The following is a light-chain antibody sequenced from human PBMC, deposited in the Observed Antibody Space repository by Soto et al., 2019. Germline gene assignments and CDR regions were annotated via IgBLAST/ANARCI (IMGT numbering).Light chain of an antibody. CDR3: QQYNNWTPWT. J-gene: IGKJ1*01. V-gene: IGKV3-15*01. Sequence: EIVMTQSPATLSVSPGERATLSCRASQSVNSNLAWYQQKPGQAPRLLIYDASTRATATPARFSGSGSGTEFTLTISSLQSEDFAVYYCQQYNNWTPWTFGQGTKVEIK. CDR2: DAS. CDR1: QSVNSN.